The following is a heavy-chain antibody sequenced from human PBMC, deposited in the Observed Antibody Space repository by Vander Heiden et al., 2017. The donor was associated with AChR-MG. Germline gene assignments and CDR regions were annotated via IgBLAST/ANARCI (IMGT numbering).Heavy chain of an antibody. V-gene: IGHV7-4-1*02. CDR3: AKGPLNPLNSNHYVYFEH. CDR2: INTNTGNP. D-gene: IGHD4-4*01. Sequence: QVQLVQSGSELTKPGASVKVPCNASGYTFTTYGMNWVRQAPGQGLEWMGWINTNTGNPTYAQGFTGRFVFSLDTSVSTAYLQINSLKTEDTAVYYCAKGPLNPLNSNHYVYFEHWGQGTLVTVSS. CDR1: GYTFTTYG. J-gene: IGHJ4*02.